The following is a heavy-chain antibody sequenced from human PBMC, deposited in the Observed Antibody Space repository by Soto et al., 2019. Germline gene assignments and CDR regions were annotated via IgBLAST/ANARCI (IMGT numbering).Heavy chain of an antibody. Sequence: QVQLVESGGGLVKPGGCLRLSCAASGFTFSDYYMSWILQAPGKGLEWVSYISSSGSDTNYADSVKGRFTVSRDNAKNSLYLQMNSLRAEDTAVYYCARSLRGYSGYSGYWGQGTPVTVSS. V-gene: IGHV3-11*05. CDR2: ISSSGSDT. D-gene: IGHD5-12*01. CDR1: GFTFSDYY. J-gene: IGHJ4*02. CDR3: ARSLRGYSGYSGY.